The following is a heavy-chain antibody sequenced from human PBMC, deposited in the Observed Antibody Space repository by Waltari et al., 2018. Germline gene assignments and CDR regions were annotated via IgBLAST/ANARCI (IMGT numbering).Heavy chain of an antibody. CDR3: ARCAGDAFDI. CDR2: IYYRGST. Sequence: QVHLQESGPVLVPPSQTLSLPCTVYCCSNTRGCSFLSWIRQPPGKGLEGIGYIYYRGSTYYNPSLKSRVTISGDTSKNQFSLKLSSVTAADTAVYYCARCAGDAFDIWGQGTMVTVSS. J-gene: IGHJ3*02. CDR1: CCSNTRGCSF. V-gene: IGHV4-31*03.